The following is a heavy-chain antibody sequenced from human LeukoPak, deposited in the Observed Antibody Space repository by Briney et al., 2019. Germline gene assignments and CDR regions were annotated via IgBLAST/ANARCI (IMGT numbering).Heavy chain of an antibody. CDR2: ISSSSSYI. V-gene: IGHV3-21*01. D-gene: IGHD1-26*01. Sequence: GGSLRLSCAASGFTFSSYSMNWVRQAPGKGLEWVSSISSSSSYIYYADSVKGRFTISRDNAKNSLYLQMNSLRAEDTAVYYCARDFASESYFTFDPWGQGTLVTVSS. CDR1: GFTFSSYS. CDR3: ARDFASESYFTFDP. J-gene: IGHJ5*02.